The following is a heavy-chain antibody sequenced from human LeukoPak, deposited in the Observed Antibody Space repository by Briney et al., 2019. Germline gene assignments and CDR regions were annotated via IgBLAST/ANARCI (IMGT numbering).Heavy chain of an antibody. CDR2: INPNSGGT. V-gene: IGHV1-2*02. Sequence: GASVKVSCKASGYTFTGYYMHWVRQAPGQGLEWMGWINPNSGGTNYAQKFQGRVTMTRDTSISTAYMELSRLRSDDTAVYYCARVAKTSYYYDSSGYPFLDAFDIWGQGTMVTVSS. J-gene: IGHJ3*02. CDR3: ARVAKTSYYYDSSGYPFLDAFDI. CDR1: GYTFTGYY. D-gene: IGHD3-22*01.